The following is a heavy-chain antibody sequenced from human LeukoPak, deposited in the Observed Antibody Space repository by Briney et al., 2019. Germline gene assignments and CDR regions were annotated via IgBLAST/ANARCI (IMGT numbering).Heavy chain of an antibody. V-gene: IGHV3-53*05. Sequence: PGGSLRLSCAASGFTVSSIHMSWVRQAPGKGLDWVSIIYSGGSTFYADSVKGRFTISRDNSKNTLYLQMNSLRAEDTAVYYCARRRMVAALMNWYFDLWGRGTRVTVSS. CDR1: GFTVSSIH. CDR3: ARRRMVAALMNWYFDL. CDR2: IYSGGST. J-gene: IGHJ2*01. D-gene: IGHD2-15*01.